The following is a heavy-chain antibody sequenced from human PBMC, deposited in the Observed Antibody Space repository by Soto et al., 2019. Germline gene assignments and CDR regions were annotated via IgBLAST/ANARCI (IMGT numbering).Heavy chain of an antibody. V-gene: IGHV4-59*01. J-gene: IGHJ4*02. CDR3: ARHQLGMGVDY. CDR1: GGSISNFH. Sequence: QVQLQESGPGLVKPSETLSLICSVSGGSISNFHWSWIRQPPGKGLEWIGYISNSGPTNYSPSLKSRVTLSLDTAKNQFSLGLSFVTAADTAVYYCARHQLGMGVDYWGEGILVTVSS. CDR2: ISNSGPT. D-gene: IGHD3-16*01.